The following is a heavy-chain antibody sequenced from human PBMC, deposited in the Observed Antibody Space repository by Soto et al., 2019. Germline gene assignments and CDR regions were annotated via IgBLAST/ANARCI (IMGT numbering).Heavy chain of an antibody. V-gene: IGHV4-39*01. J-gene: IGHJ6*02. Sequence: SETLSLTCTVSGGSISSSSDYWGWIRQPPGKGLEWIGSIYYSGSTYYNPSLKSRVTISVDTSKNQFSLKLSSVTAADTAVYYCARQSVDSSSSGIYYYYGMDVWGQGTTVTVSS. D-gene: IGHD6-6*01. CDR3: ARQSVDSSSSGIYYYYGMDV. CDR1: GGSISSSSDY. CDR2: IYYSGST.